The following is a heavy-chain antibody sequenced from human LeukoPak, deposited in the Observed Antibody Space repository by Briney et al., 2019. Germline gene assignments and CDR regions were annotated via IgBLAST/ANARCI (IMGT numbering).Heavy chain of an antibody. J-gene: IGHJ3*02. CDR2: IYPGDSDT. V-gene: IGHV5-51*01. D-gene: IGHD2-21*02. CDR1: GYSFTSYW. Sequence: GESLKISCKGSGYSFTSYWIGWVRQMPGKGLEWMGIIYPGDSDTRYSPSFQGQVTISADKSISTAYLQWSSLKASDTAMYYCATPRAYCGGDCYDAFDIWGQGTMVTVSS. CDR3: ATPRAYCGGDCYDAFDI.